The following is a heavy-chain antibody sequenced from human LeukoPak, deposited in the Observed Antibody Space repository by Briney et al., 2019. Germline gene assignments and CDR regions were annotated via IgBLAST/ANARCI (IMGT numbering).Heavy chain of an antibody. D-gene: IGHD3-22*01. CDR1: GFIFSNYA. Sequence: GGSLRLSCEASGFIFSNYAINWVRQAPGKGLEWVSGISVSGDSTYYADSVRGRFTISRDNSKNTLYLQMNSLRAEDTAVYYCAKYSSYYYDSSGYTDIWGQGTMVTVSS. V-gene: IGHV3-23*01. CDR2: ISVSGDST. J-gene: IGHJ3*02. CDR3: AKYSSYYYDSSGYTDI.